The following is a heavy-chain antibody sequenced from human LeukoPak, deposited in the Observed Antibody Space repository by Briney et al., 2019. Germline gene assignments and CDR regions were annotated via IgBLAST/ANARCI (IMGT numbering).Heavy chain of an antibody. Sequence: SETLSLTCAVYGGSFSGYYWSWIRQPPGRGLEWIGHIHYSGSTNYNPSLKSRVTMSIDTSKNQFSLRLRFVTAADTAVYYCARDSYSASSEFRDNFDNWGQGTLVTVSS. J-gene: IGHJ4*02. CDR3: ARDSYSASSEFRDNFDN. D-gene: IGHD6-6*01. CDR2: IHYSGST. V-gene: IGHV4-59*01. CDR1: GGSFSGYY.